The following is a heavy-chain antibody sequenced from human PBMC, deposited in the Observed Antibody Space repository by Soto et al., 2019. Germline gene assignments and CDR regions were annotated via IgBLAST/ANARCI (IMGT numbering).Heavy chain of an antibody. CDR1: GFTFSSYG. CDR3: ARDRLQYSSSSGMDV. CDR2: IWYDGSNK. Sequence: GGSLRLSCAASGFTFSSYGMHWVRQAPGKGLEWVAVIWYDGSNKYYADSVKGRSTISRDNSKNTLYLQMNSLRAEDTAVYYCARDRLQYSSSSGMDVWGQGTTVTVSS. V-gene: IGHV3-33*01. D-gene: IGHD6-6*01. J-gene: IGHJ6*02.